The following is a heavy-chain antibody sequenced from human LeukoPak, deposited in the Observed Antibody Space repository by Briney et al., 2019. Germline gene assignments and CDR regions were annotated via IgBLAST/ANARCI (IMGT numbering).Heavy chain of an antibody. J-gene: IGHJ5*02. Sequence: SETLSLTCTVSGGSISSYYWSWIRQPPGKGLEWIGYIYTSGSTNYNPSLKSRVTISVDTSKNQFSLKLSSVTAADTAVCYCAREVGATISWGQGTLVTVSS. CDR2: IYTSGST. V-gene: IGHV4-4*09. CDR1: GGSISSYY. D-gene: IGHD1-26*01. CDR3: AREVGATIS.